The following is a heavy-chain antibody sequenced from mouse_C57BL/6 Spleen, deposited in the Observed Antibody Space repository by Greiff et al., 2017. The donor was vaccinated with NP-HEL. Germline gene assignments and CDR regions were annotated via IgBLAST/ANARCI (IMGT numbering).Heavy chain of an antibody. D-gene: IGHD3-3*01. CDR2: IYPGDGDT. V-gene: IGHV1-80*01. J-gene: IGHJ3*01. Sequence: VHLVESGAELVKPGASVKISCKASGYAFSSYWMNWVKQRPGKGLEWIGQIYPGDGDTNYNGKFKGKATLTADKSSSTAYMQLSSLTSEDSAVYFCARGGTRGFAYWGQGTLVTVSA. CDR1: GYAFSSYW. CDR3: ARGGTRGFAY.